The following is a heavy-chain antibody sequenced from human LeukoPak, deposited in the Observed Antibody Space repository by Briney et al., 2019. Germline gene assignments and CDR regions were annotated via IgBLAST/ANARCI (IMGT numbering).Heavy chain of an antibody. V-gene: IGHV1-69*13. D-gene: IGHD6-19*01. CDR3: ARDGKHIAVPGVRYPMDV. J-gene: IGHJ6*02. Sequence: SVKVSCKASGGTFSSYAISWVRQAPGQGLEWMGGIIPIFGTANYAQKFQGRVTITADESTSTAYMEFSSPRSEDSAVYYCARDGKHIAVPGVRYPMDVWGQGTTVTVS. CDR2: IIPIFGTA. CDR1: GGTFSSYA.